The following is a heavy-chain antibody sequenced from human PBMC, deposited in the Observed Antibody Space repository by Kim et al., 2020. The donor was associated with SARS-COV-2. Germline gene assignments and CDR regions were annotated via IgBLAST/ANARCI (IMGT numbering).Heavy chain of an antibody. J-gene: IGHJ1*01. Sequence: PPPTRRVTISVDTSKNQFSLKLSSVTAADTAVYYCARGVPRGEGSGLIKRWGQGTLVTVSS. D-gene: IGHD3-10*01. CDR3: ARGVPRGEGSGLIKR. V-gene: IGHV4-59*09.